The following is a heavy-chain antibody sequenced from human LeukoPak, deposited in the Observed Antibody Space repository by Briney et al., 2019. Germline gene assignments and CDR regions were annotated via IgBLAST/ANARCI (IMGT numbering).Heavy chain of an antibody. CDR2: IYPCASDT. D-gene: IGHD3-10*01. CDR1: GYSFTNYW. V-gene: IGHV5-51*01. CDR3: ARAGSGSESYGMDV. J-gene: IGHJ6*04. Sequence: GESLKITCQASGYSFTNYWIAWIRQMPGKGLEWLGIIYPCASDTKYSPSFQGHVTIAADNSLTTAYLEWSGLKASDSAIYYCARAGSGSESYGMDVWGKGTTVTVSS.